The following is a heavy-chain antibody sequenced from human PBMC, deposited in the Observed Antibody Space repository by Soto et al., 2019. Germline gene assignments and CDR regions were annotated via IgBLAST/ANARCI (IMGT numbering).Heavy chain of an antibody. J-gene: IGHJ4*02. CDR3: ARDDCSSTSCSGGHYFDY. D-gene: IGHD2-2*01. CDR1: GGTFSSYG. V-gene: IGHV1-18*01. Sequence: ASVKVSCKASGGTFSSYGISWVRQAPGQGLEWMGWISAYNGNTNYAQKLQGRVTMTTDTSTSTAYMELRSLRSDDTAVYYCARDDCSSTSCSGGHYFDYWGQGTLVTVSS. CDR2: ISAYNGNT.